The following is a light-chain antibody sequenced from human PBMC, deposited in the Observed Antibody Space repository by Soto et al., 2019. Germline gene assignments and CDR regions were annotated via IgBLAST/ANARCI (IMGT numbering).Light chain of an antibody. J-gene: IGKJ3*01. CDR1: QNSNTY. Sequence: DIQMTQSPSSLSASVGDRVTITCRASQNSNTYLNWYQQRPGQAPQLLIFTASSFQGGVPARFSASGSRTDFTLTISSLQPDDFATYYCQHTSAAPFTFGPGTKVDIK. CDR2: TAS. CDR3: QHTSAAPFT. V-gene: IGKV1-39*01.